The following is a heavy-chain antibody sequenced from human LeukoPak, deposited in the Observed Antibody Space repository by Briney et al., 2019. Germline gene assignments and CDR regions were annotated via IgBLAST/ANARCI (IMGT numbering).Heavy chain of an antibody. Sequence: SETLSLTCTVSGDSISSHYWSWIRQPPGKGLEWIGYIYYSGTTNYNPSLKSRVTISVDTSKNQFSLRLNSVTAADTAVYYCARVDYDLRYYYYMDVWGKGTTVTVSS. J-gene: IGHJ6*03. CDR2: IYYSGTT. D-gene: IGHD3-3*01. CDR3: ARVDYDLRYYYYMDV. CDR1: GDSISSHY. V-gene: IGHV4-59*11.